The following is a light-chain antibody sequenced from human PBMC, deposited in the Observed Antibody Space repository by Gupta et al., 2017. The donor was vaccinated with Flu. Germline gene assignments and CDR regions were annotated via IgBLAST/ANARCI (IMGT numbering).Light chain of an antibody. CDR1: SSDVGGYNM. V-gene: IGLV2-8*01. Sequence: QSALTQPPSASGSPGQSVPISCTGSSSDVGGYNMVSWYQQHPGKAPKLMIYEVTKRPSGVPERFSGSKSGNTASLTVSGLQAEDEADYYCSSYTGSSNFDVFGTGTKVTVL. CDR2: EVT. J-gene: IGLJ1*01. CDR3: SSYTGSSNFDV.